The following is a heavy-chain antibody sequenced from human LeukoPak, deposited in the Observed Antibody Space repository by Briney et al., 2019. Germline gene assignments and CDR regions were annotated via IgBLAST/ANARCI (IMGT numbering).Heavy chain of an antibody. CDR1: GFTFSGYS. Sequence: PGGSLRLSCAASGFTFSGYSMNWVRQAPGKGLEWVSSISSSSYIYYADSVKGRFTISRDNAKNSLYLQMNSLRAEDTAVYYCARDASGWYPSDAFDIWGQGTMVTVSS. D-gene: IGHD6-19*01. V-gene: IGHV3-21*01. CDR3: ARDASGWYPSDAFDI. J-gene: IGHJ3*02. CDR2: ISSSSYI.